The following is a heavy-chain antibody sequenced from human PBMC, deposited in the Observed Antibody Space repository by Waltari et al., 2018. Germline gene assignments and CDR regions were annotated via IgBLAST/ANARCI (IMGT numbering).Heavy chain of an antibody. CDR1: GFTFSSYW. Sequence: EVQLVESGGGLVQPGGSLRLSCAASGFTFSSYWMSWVRQAPGKGLEGVANIKQDGSEKYYVDSVKGRFTISRDNAKNSLYLQMNSLRAEDTAVYYCAREVDYGGNSGEPHMDVWGKGTTVTVSS. J-gene: IGHJ6*03. V-gene: IGHV3-7*01. D-gene: IGHD4-17*01. CDR3: AREVDYGGNSGEPHMDV. CDR2: IKQDGSEK.